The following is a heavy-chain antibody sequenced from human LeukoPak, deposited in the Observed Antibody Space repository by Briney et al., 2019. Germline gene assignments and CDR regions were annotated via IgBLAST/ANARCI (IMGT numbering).Heavy chain of an antibody. CDR2: IYYSGST. V-gene: IGHV4-59*01. CDR1: GGSISSYY. CDR3: ARDRILPKYYYDSSGYPRNAFDI. Sequence: SETLSLTCTLPGGSISSYYWSWIRQPPGKGLEWIGYIYYSGSTNCNPSLKSRVTISVDTSKNQFSLKLSSVTAADTAVYYCARDRILPKYYYDSSGYPRNAFDIWGQGTMVTVSS. D-gene: IGHD3-22*01. J-gene: IGHJ3*02.